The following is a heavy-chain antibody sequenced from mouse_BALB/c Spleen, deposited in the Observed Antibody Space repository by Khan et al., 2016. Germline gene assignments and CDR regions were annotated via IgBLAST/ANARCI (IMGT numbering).Heavy chain of an antibody. CDR2: ISYDGSN. V-gene: IGHV3-6*02. CDR1: GYSITSGYY. J-gene: IGHJ4*01. CDR3: VRLRRGYAVEC. D-gene: IGHD1-2*01. Sequence: EVQLQESGPGLVKPSQSLSLTCSVTGYSITSGYYWNWIRQFPGNNLEWMGYISYDGSNNYNPSLKNRISIARDTSKNQFFLKLKSWTTEDTSSSDSVRLRRGYAVECWGQETSVTVSS.